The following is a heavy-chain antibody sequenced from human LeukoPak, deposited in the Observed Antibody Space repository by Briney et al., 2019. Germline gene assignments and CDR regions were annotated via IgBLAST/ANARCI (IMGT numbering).Heavy chain of an antibody. V-gene: IGHV4-39*07. CDR3: ARARGSPPHFDP. D-gene: IGHD5-12*01. CDR2: IYYSGST. Sequence: SETLSLTCSISGASISSRSYYWGWIRQPPGKGLEWIGSIYYSGSTYYNPSLKRRPTMSVDTSKNQFSLKLASVTAADTAVYYCARARGSPPHFDPWGRGTLVTVSS. CDR1: GASISSRSYY. J-gene: IGHJ5*02.